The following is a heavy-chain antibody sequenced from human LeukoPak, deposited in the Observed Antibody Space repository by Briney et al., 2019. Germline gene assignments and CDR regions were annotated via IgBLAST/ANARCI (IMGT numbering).Heavy chain of an antibody. D-gene: IGHD5-18*01. CDR2: INHSGST. CDR3: ARQLRRGYRYGQFDY. V-gene: IGHV4-34*01. CDR1: GGSFSGYY. Sequence: SETLSLTCAVYGGSFSGYYWSWIRQPPGKGLEWIGEINHSGSTNYNPSLKSRVTISVDTSKNQFSLKVISVTAADTAIYYCARQLRRGYRYGQFDYWGQGTLVAVSS. J-gene: IGHJ4*02.